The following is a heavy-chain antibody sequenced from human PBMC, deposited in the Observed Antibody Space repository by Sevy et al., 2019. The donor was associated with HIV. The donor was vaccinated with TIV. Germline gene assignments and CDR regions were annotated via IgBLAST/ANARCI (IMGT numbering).Heavy chain of an antibody. CDR1: GYSFSNYW. CDR2: IYPGDSDT. Sequence: GESLKISCKGSGYSSGYSFSNYWIGWVRQMPGKGLEWVGIIYPGDSDTRYSPSFKGQVTISADKSISTAYLQWSSLKASDTAMDYCARGARGTIPSYYYYGMDVWGQGTTVTVSS. CDR3: ARGARGTIPSYYYYGMDV. V-gene: IGHV5-51*01. D-gene: IGHD1-1*01. J-gene: IGHJ6*02.